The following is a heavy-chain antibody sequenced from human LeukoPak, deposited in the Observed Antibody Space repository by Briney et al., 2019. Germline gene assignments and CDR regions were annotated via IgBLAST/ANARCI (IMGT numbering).Heavy chain of an antibody. J-gene: IGHJ4*02. Sequence: GGSLRLSCAASGFTFSGDWMHWVRQVPAKGLVWVSHINSEGRSTSYADSVKGRFTISRDNAKNTLYLQMNSLRVEDTAVYYCVSAGRWLQSSFDYWGQGTLVTVSS. CDR3: VSAGRWLQSSFDY. V-gene: IGHV3-74*01. CDR1: GFTFSGDW. CDR2: INSEGRST. D-gene: IGHD5-24*01.